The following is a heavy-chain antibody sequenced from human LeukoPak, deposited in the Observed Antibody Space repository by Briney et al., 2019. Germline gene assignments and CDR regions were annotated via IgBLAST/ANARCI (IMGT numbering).Heavy chain of an antibody. Sequence: ASVKVSCKASGYTFTDYYMHWLRQTPGQGLEWMGWIIPNSGGTEYAQKFQGRVTMTRDTSISTFYMELTRLTSDDTAVYYCVRRYHDILTGYRTENWFAPWGQGTLVTVSA. CDR2: IIPNSGGT. V-gene: IGHV1-2*02. CDR3: VRRYHDILTGYRTENWFAP. D-gene: IGHD3-9*01. CDR1: GYTFTDYY. J-gene: IGHJ5*02.